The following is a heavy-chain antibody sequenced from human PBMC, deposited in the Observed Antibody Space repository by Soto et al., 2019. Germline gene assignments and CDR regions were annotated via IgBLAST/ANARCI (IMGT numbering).Heavy chain of an antibody. J-gene: IGHJ6*02. CDR3: ARVAGRGSGQHYYYVMDV. CDR2: VHYSGST. D-gene: IGHD3-10*01. Sequence: PSETLSLTCTVSGGPISSDYYYWSWIRQHPGKGLEWIGYVHYSGSTNYNPSLKSRVTISVDTSKNQFSLKLNSMTAADTAVYYGARVAGRGSGQHYYYVMDVWGQVQTVT. CDR1: GGPISSDYYY. V-gene: IGHV4-31*03.